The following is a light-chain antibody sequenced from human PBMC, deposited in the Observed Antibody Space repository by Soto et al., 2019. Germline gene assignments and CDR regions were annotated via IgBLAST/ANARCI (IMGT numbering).Light chain of an antibody. J-gene: IGLJ2*01. CDR1: SSDVGGYNY. CDR3: CSYAGIYHLL. Sequence: QSALTQPRSVSGSPGQSVTISCTGTSSDVGGYNYVSWYQQHPGKAPKLMIYDVSKRPSGVPDRFSGSKSGNTASLTISGLQAEDEADYYCCSYAGIYHLLFGGGTTLTVL. V-gene: IGLV2-11*01. CDR2: DVS.